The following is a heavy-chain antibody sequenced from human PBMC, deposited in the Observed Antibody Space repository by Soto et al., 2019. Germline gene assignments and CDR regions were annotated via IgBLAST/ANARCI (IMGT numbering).Heavy chain of an antibody. CDR1: GGSFSGYY. V-gene: IGHV4-34*01. CDR3: ARGVAAAGGDFDY. J-gene: IGHJ4*02. D-gene: IGHD6-13*01. CDR2: INHGEST. Sequence: QVQLQQWGAGLLKPSETLSLTCAVYGGSFSGYYWSWIRQPPGKGLEWIGEINHGESTNYNPSRKSRVTISVDTSKNQFSLKLSSVTAADTAVYYCARGVAAAGGDFDYWGQGTLVTVSS.